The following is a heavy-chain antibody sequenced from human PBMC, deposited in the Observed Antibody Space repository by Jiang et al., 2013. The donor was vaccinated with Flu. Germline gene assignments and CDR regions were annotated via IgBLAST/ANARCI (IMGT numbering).Heavy chain of an antibody. V-gene: IGHV4-34*01. CDR2: LNHRGTT. CDR3: ARVKAGYSGYDYYYYGMDV. Sequence: ESFGAYHWSWIRQPPGKGLEWIGELNHRGTTNYSPSLESRVTISVDTSKNQFSLKLSSMTAADTAVYYCARVKAGYSGYDYYYYGMDVWGQGTTVTVSS. J-gene: IGHJ6*02. D-gene: IGHD5-12*01. CDR1: ESFGAYH.